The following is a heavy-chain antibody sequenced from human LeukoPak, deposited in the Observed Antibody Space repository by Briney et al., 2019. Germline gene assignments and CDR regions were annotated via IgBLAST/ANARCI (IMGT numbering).Heavy chain of an antibody. J-gene: IGHJ4*02. Sequence: SETLSLTCTVSGGSIINYYWSWIRQPAGKGLEWIGRIYASGSTSYNPSPKSRVTISVDKSKKQFSLKLTSVTAADTAVYYCARGEGAIAVAGYFDYWGQGTLVTVSS. D-gene: IGHD6-19*01. CDR2: IYASGST. CDR1: GGSIINYY. V-gene: IGHV4-4*07. CDR3: ARGEGAIAVAGYFDY.